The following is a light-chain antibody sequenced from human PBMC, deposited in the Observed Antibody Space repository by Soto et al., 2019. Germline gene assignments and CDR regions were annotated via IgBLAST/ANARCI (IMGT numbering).Light chain of an antibody. CDR1: QSISSW. CDR2: DAS. CDR3: QQYNSYPWT. J-gene: IGKJ1*01. V-gene: IGKV1-5*01. Sequence: DIQMTQSPSTLSASVGDRVTITCRASQSISSWLAWYQQKPGKAPKLLIYDASSLESGVPSRFSGSGSGTEFPLTISSLQPDDFPTYYCQQYNSYPWTFGQGTKVEIK.